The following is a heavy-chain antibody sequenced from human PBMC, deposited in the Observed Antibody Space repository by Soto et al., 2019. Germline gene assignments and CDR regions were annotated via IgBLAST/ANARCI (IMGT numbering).Heavy chain of an antibody. CDR3: ARGGSLNWYFDL. Sequence: GSLRLSCAASGFTFSSYTMHWVRQTPGRGLEWVADISYDGGDKYYADSVKGRFTISRDNSKNTLYLQMNSLRAEDTSVYYCARGGSLNWYFDLWGRGTLVTVSS. CDR2: ISYDGGDK. D-gene: IGHD1-26*01. V-gene: IGHV3-30-3*01. J-gene: IGHJ2*01. CDR1: GFTFSSYT.